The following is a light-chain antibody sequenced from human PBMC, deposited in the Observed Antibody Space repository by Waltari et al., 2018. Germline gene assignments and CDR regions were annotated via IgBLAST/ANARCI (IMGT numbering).Light chain of an antibody. CDR1: SSDVGGFNY. Sequence: QSALTQPRSVSGSPGQSVTISCTGTSSDVGGFNYVSWYQQHPGRAPQLMIYDVNKRPSGVPDRFSGSKSGNTASLTISGLQAEDEAEYYCCSYAGSYTWVFGGGTKLTVL. V-gene: IGLV2-11*01. J-gene: IGLJ3*02. CDR3: CSYAGSYTWV. CDR2: DVN.